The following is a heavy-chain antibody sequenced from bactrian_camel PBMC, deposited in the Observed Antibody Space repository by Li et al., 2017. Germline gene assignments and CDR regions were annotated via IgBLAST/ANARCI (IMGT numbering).Heavy chain of an antibody. D-gene: IGHD1*01. J-gene: IGHJ4*01. Sequence: HVQLVESGGGSVQAGGSLRLSCGASGYPNSRYCMGWFRQAPGKGLEWVSCISSGGSIIEYTDSVKGRFTIARDNAKNTVYLQMNSLKPDDTAVYYCVRGLNAYNYWGQGTQVTVS. V-gene: IGHV3S1*01. CDR1: GYPNSRYC. CDR3: VRGLNAYNY. CDR2: ISSGGSII.